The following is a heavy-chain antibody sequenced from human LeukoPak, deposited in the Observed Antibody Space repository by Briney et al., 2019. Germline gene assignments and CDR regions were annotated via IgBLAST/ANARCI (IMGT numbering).Heavy chain of an antibody. J-gene: IGHJ6*03. Sequence: GGSLRPSCAASGFTFSSYSMNWVRQAPGKGLEWVSSISSSSSYIYYADSVKGRFTISRDNAKNSLYLQMNSLRAEDTAVYYCARVLPGYYYYMDVWGKGTTVTVSS. CDR1: GFTFSSYS. CDR2: ISSSSSYI. CDR3: ARVLPGYYYYMDV. V-gene: IGHV3-21*01.